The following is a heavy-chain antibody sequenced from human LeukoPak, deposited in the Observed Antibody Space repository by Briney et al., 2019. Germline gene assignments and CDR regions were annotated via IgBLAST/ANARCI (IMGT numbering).Heavy chain of an antibody. Sequence: GGSLRLSCAASGFTFSSYSMNWVRQAPGKGLEWVSSISSSSSYIYYADSVKGRFTISRDNSKNTLYLQMNSLRAEDTAVYYCANLYYDSSGLLGSVRRRLDVWGKGTTVTVSS. D-gene: IGHD3-22*01. J-gene: IGHJ6*04. CDR2: ISSSSSYI. V-gene: IGHV3-21*01. CDR3: ANLYYDSSGLLGSVRRRLDV. CDR1: GFTFSSYS.